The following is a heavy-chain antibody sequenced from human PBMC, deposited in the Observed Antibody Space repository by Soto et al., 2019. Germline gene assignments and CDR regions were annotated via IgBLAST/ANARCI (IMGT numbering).Heavy chain of an antibody. CDR1: GYTFTSYD. CDR3: AREMETRGFDP. CDR2: MNPNSGNT. Sequence: QVQLVQSGAEVKKPGASVKVSCKASGYTFTSYDSTWVRQATGQGLEWMGWMNPNSGNTGYAQKFQGRVTMTRNTSISTDYMELSSLRSEDTAVYYGAREMETRGFDPWGQGTLVTVSS. D-gene: IGHD3-3*01. J-gene: IGHJ5*02. V-gene: IGHV1-8*01.